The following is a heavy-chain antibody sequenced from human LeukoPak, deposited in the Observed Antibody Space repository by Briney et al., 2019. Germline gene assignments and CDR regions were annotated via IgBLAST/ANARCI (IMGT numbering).Heavy chain of an antibody. CDR3: ARSNRDGYNDY. V-gene: IGHV1-69*04. Sequence: SVKVSCKASGGTFSSYAISWVRQAPGQGLEWMGRIIPILGIANYAQKFQGRVTITADKSTSTAYMELSSLRSEDTAVYYCARSNRDGYNDYWGQGTLVTVSS. J-gene: IGHJ4*02. CDR2: IIPILGIA. CDR1: GGTFSSYA. D-gene: IGHD5-24*01.